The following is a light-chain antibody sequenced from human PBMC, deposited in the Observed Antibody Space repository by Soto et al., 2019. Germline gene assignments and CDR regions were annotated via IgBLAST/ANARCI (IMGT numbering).Light chain of an antibody. Sequence: DIHLTQSPSFLSASVLYRFTITCRASQGISSYLAWYQQKPGKAPNLLIHTASTLQSGVPSRFSGSGSGTEFTLTISSLQPEDFATYYCQQRNSYPITFGQGTRLEI. CDR3: QQRNSYPIT. CDR1: QGISSY. J-gene: IGKJ5*01. V-gene: IGKV1-9*01. CDR2: TAS.